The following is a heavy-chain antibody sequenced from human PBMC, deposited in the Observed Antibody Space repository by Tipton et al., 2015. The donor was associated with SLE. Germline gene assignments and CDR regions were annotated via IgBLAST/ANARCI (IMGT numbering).Heavy chain of an antibody. CDR1: GGSVNDYY. V-gene: IGHV4-59*02. CDR2: VYYSGST. Sequence: TLSLTCTVSGGSVNDYYWSWIRQPPGKGLEWIGHVYYSGSTNYNPSLKSRVSISLDTSKSQFSLKLISVTPADTAVYYCTRDRNDGGWGDWGQGTLVTVSS. J-gene: IGHJ4*02. D-gene: IGHD4-23*01. CDR3: TRDRNDGGWGD.